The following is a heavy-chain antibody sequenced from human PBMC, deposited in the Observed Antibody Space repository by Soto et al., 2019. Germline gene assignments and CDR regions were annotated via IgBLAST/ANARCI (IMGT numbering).Heavy chain of an antibody. J-gene: IGHJ3*01. CDR1: GYTFTSYA. CDR3: ARLSSSWDPFGAFDF. V-gene: IGHV1-3*01. Sequence: QVQRVQSGAEVKKPGASVKVSCKASGYTFTSYAMHWVRQAPGQRLEWMGWINAGNGNTKYSQKFQGRVTITRDTSASTAYMELSSLRSEDTAVYYCARLSSSWDPFGAFDFRGQGTMVTVSS. D-gene: IGHD6-13*01. CDR2: INAGNGNT.